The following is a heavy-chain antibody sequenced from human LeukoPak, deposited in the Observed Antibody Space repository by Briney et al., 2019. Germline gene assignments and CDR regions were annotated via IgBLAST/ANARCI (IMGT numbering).Heavy chain of an antibody. J-gene: IGHJ4*02. D-gene: IGHD3-10*01. CDR3: ASGAYGSGSYSSLLDY. V-gene: IGHV4-34*01. CDR1: GGSFSGYY. CDR2: INHSGST. Sequence: SETLSLTCAVYGGSFSGYYWSWIRQPPGKGLEWIGEINHSGSTNYNPFLKSRVTISVDTSKNQFSLKLSSVTAADTAVYYCASGAYGSGSYSSLLDYWGQGTLVTVSS.